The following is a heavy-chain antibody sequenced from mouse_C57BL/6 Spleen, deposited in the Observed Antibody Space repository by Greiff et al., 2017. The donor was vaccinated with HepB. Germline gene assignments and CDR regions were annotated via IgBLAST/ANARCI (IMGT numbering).Heavy chain of an antibody. Sequence: QVTLKVSGAELMKPGASVKLSCKATGYTFTGYWIEWVKQRPGHGLEWIGEILPGSGSTNYNEKFKGKATFTADTSSNTAYMQLSSLTTEDSAIYYCARWDYYYGSSYSYFDYWGQGTTLTVSS. CDR1: GYTFTGYW. CDR2: ILPGSGST. J-gene: IGHJ2*01. D-gene: IGHD1-1*01. CDR3: ARWDYYYGSSYSYFDY. V-gene: IGHV1-9*01.